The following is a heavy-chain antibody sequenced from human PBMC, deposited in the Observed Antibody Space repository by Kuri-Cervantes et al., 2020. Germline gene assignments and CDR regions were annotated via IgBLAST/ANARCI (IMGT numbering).Heavy chain of an antibody. V-gene: IGHV4-59*08. CDR3: ARSRDDYGDYAPTD. CDR2: IYYSGST. D-gene: IGHD4-17*01. Sequence: SETLSLTCTVSGGSISSYYWSWIRQPPGKGLEWIGYIYYSGSTNYNPSLKSRVTISVDTSKNQSSLKLSSVTAADTAVYYCARSRDDYGDYAPTDWGQGTLVTVSS. CDR1: GGSISSYY. J-gene: IGHJ4*02.